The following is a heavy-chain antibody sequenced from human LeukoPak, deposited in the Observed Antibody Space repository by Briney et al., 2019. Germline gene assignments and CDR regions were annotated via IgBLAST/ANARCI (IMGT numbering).Heavy chain of an antibody. Sequence: SETLSLTCGVSGASFSGYYWSWIRQPPGKGLEWIGEINHSGGTNYNPSLKSRVTISVDTSKKQFSLKLRSVTAEDTAVYYCVTDRYYGSGSYYKFDYWGQGILVTVSS. V-gene: IGHV4-34*01. J-gene: IGHJ4*02. CDR2: INHSGGT. CDR1: GASFSGYY. D-gene: IGHD3-10*01. CDR3: VTDRYYGSGSYYKFDY.